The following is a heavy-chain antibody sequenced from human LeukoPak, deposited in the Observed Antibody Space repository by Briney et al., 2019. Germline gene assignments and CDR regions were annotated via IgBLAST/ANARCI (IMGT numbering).Heavy chain of an antibody. CDR3: ARGRIVVVPAAMYDWFDP. V-gene: IGHV4-34*01. CDR2: INHSGST. CDR1: GGSFSGYY. J-gene: IGHJ5*02. Sequence: KTSETLSLTCAVYGGSFSGYYWSWIRQPPGKGLEWIGEINHSGSTNYNPSLKSRVTISVDTSKNQFSLKLSSVTAADTAVYYCARGRIVVVPAAMYDWFDPWGQGTLVTVSS. D-gene: IGHD2-2*01.